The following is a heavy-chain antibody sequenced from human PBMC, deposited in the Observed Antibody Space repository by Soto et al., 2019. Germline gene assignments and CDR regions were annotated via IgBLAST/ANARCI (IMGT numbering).Heavy chain of an antibody. V-gene: IGHV4-34*01. Sequence: PSETLSLTCAVYGGSFSGYYWSWIRQPPGKGLEWIGEINHSGSTNYNPSLKSRVTISVDTSKNQFSLKLSSVTAADTAVYYCARGRKGITIFGVATPPYSYYYGMDVWGQGTTVTVSS. D-gene: IGHD3-3*01. J-gene: IGHJ6*02. CDR2: INHSGST. CDR3: ARGRKGITIFGVATPPYSYYYGMDV. CDR1: GGSFSGYY.